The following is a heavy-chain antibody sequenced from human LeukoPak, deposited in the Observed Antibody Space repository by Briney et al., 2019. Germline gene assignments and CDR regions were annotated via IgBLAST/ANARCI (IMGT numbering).Heavy chain of an antibody. CDR2: LRPSGANT. CDR3: ARVAGWHWFDP. V-gene: IGHV3-23*01. J-gene: IGHJ5*02. CDR1: RLTFSSYE. D-gene: IGHD6-19*01. Sequence: PGGSLRLSCPASRLTFSSYEMNWVRQAPGRRLECVSSLRPSGANTYYGDSVKGRFTISRVNSENTVYLQMNNMRVDDTAVYYCARVAGWHWFDPWGQGTLVTVSS.